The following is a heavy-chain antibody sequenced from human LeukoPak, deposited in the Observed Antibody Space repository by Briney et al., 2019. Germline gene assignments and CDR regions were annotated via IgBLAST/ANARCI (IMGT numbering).Heavy chain of an antibody. J-gene: IGHJ4*02. CDR2: ISHSGGDT. CDR3: AKDLSPYTSSASTFDS. V-gene: IGHV3-23*01. Sequence: GGSLRLSCAASGFTFSSYAMTWVRQAPGKGLEWVSTISHSGGDTYYADSVKGRFTLSRDNSKNTLYLQMNSLRAEDTALYYCAKDLSPYTSSASTFDSWGQGTLVTVSS. CDR1: GFTFSSYA. D-gene: IGHD6-6*01.